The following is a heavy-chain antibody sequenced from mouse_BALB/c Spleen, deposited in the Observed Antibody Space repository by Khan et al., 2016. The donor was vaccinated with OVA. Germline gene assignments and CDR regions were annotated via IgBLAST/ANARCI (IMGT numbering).Heavy chain of an antibody. CDR3: TRSYDSYYFDY. CDR1: GYSFASYW. J-gene: IGHJ2*01. V-gene: IGHV1-5*01. D-gene: IGHD2-4*01. CDR2: IYPGISDT. Sequence: IQLVQSGTVLARPGASVKMSCKASGYSFASYWMHWIKQRPGQGLEWIGTIYPGISDTRYNQKFKGKATLTAVSSASTAYMDFSSLTNEDAAAYYCTRSYDSYYFDYWGQGTTLTVSS.